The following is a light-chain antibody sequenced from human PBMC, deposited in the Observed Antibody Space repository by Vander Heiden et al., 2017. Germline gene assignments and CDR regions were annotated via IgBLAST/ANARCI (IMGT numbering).Light chain of an antibody. J-gene: IGLJ3*02. CDR3: ETWDTDIRV. CDR2: VEGSGSY. Sequence: QPVLTQSSSASASLGSSVKLTCTLSSGYSTYSIAWHQQQPGKAPRFLMKVEGSGSYNKGSGVPDRFSGSSSGADRYLTISNLQSEDEADYYCETWDTDIRVFGGGTKLTVL. V-gene: IGLV4-60*03. CDR1: SGYSTYS.